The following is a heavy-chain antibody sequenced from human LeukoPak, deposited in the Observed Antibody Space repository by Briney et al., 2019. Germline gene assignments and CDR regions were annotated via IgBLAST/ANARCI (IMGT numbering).Heavy chain of an antibody. V-gene: IGHV3-74*01. Sequence: GGSLRLSCAASGFTFSSYWMSWVRQAPGKGLVWVSRINSDGRSTTYADSVKGRFTISRDNAKNTLYLQMNSLRAEDTAVYYCAREYYYDNYFDYWGQGTLVTVSS. D-gene: IGHD3-22*01. CDR2: INSDGRST. CDR3: AREYYYDNYFDY. J-gene: IGHJ4*02. CDR1: GFTFSSYW.